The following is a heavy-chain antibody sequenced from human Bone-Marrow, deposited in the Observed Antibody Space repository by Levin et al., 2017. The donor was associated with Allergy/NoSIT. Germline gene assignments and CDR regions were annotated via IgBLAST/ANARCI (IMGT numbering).Heavy chain of an antibody. D-gene: IGHD6-13*01. CDR3: ARRWGQQLAPDY. V-gene: IGHV6-1*01. CDR1: GDSVSSNSAA. CDR2: TYYRSKWYN. Sequence: LRLSCAISGDSVSSNSAAWNWIRQSPSRGLEWLGRTYYRSKWYNDYAVSVKSRITINPDTSKNQFSLQLNSVTPEDTAVYYCARRWGQQLAPDYWGQGTLVTVSS. J-gene: IGHJ4*02.